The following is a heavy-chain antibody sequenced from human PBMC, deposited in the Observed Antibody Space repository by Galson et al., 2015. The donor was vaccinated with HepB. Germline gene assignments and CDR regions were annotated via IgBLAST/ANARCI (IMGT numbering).Heavy chain of an antibody. CDR2: ISYDGSNK. D-gene: IGHD4-17*01. Sequence: SLRLSCAASGFTFSSYGMHWVRQAPGKGLEWVAVISYDGSNKYYADSVKGRFTISRDNSKNTLYLQMNSLRAEDTAVYYCAKDPEDGPVTTGALFDYWGQGTLVTVSS. V-gene: IGHV3-30*18. CDR1: GFTFSSYG. CDR3: AKDPEDGPVTTGALFDY. J-gene: IGHJ4*02.